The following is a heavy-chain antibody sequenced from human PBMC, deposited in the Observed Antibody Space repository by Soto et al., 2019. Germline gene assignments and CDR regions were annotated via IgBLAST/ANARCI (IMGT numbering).Heavy chain of an antibody. D-gene: IGHD4-17*01. CDR3: ARLYGLDAFDI. V-gene: IGHV4-4*02. CDR1: SGSIDNIYW. CDR2: ISHDGIT. J-gene: IGHJ3*02. Sequence: PSETLSLTCAVSSGSIDNIYWWSWVRQSPGKGLEWIGEISHDGITNYNPSLKSRVTISVDTSKNQFSLKLSSVTAADTAVYYCARLYGLDAFDIWGQGTMVTVSS.